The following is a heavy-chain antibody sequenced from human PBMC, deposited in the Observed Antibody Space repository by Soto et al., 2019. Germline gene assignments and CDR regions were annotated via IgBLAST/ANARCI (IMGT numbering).Heavy chain of an antibody. Sequence: GXSVKVSCKASGYTFTYYYIHWVRQAPGQGLEWMGWISPNSGGTNYAQKFQGRVTLTRDTSISTAYMELSRLRSDDTAVYYCARDVGLSYYDSSGYYNWFDHWGQGTLVTVSS. V-gene: IGHV1-2*02. CDR1: GYTFTYYY. D-gene: IGHD3-22*01. CDR3: ARDVGLSYYDSSGYYNWFDH. J-gene: IGHJ5*02. CDR2: ISPNSGGT.